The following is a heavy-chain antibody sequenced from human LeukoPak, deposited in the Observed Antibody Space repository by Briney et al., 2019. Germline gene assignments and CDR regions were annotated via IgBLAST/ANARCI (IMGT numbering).Heavy chain of an antibody. J-gene: IGHJ4*02. CDR1: GFTFSTYS. V-gene: IGHV3-48*04. CDR2: ISSSSSTI. D-gene: IGHD3-22*01. CDR3: ARDYYDSSGYYNFDY. Sequence: GGSLRLSCAASGFTFSTYSMDWVRQTPGKGLEWVSYISSSSSTIYYADSVKGRFTISRDNAKNSLYLQMNSLRAEYTAVYYCARDYYDSSGYYNFDYWGQGTLVTVSS.